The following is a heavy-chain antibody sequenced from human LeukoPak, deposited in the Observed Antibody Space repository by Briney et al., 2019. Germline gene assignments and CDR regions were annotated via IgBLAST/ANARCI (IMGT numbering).Heavy chain of an antibody. CDR3: AKEFNRGLPDY. J-gene: IGHJ4*02. CDR2: ISSSSSTI. CDR1: GFTFSSYS. D-gene: IGHD2-21*01. Sequence: GGSLRLSCAASGFTFSSYSMNWDRQAPGKGLEWVSYISSSSSTIYYADSVKGRFTISRDNSKNTLYLQMSSLRAEDTAVYYCAKEFNRGLPDYWGQGTLVTVPS. V-gene: IGHV3-48*01.